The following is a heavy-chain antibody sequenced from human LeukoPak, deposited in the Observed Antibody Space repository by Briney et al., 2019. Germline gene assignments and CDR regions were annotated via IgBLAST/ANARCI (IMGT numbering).Heavy chain of an antibody. CDR1: GYTFTSYG. V-gene: IGHV1-18*01. CDR3: ARTSPRRPHNDYYGSGSYFYYFDY. J-gene: IGHJ4*02. Sequence: ASVKVSCKASGYTFTSYGISWVRQAPGQGLEWMGWISAYNGNTNYAQKLQGRVTMTTDTSTSIAYMELRSLRSDDTAVYYCARTSPRRPHNDYYGSGSYFYYFDYWGQGTLVTVSS. D-gene: IGHD3-10*01. CDR2: ISAYNGNT.